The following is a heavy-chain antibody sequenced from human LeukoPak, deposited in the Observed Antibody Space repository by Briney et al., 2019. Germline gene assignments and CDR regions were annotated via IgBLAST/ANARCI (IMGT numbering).Heavy chain of an antibody. CDR3: ARYGGIAVAGTSRAFGY. V-gene: IGHV1-3*01. CDR1: GYTFTSYA. Sequence: GASVKVSCKASGYTFTSYAMHWVRQAPGQRLEWMGWINAGNGNTKYSQKFQGRVTITRDTSASTAYMELSSLRSEDTAVYYCARYGGIAVAGTSRAFGYWGQGTLVTVSS. CDR2: INAGNGNT. D-gene: IGHD6-19*01. J-gene: IGHJ4*02.